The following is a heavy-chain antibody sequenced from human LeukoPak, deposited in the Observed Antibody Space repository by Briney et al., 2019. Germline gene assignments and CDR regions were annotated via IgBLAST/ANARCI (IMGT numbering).Heavy chain of an antibody. D-gene: IGHD2-21*02. J-gene: IGHJ4*02. CDR3: AREHCGGDCYRYFFDY. CDR1: GFTFNDYA. V-gene: IGHV3-23*01. Sequence: GGSLRLSCAASGFTFNDYAMTWVRQVPGKGLEWVSAISGSGGGTYNADSVKGRFTISRDNSKNTLNLQLNSLRAEDPAVYYCAREHCGGDCYRYFFDYWGQGTLVTVSS. CDR2: ISGSGGGT.